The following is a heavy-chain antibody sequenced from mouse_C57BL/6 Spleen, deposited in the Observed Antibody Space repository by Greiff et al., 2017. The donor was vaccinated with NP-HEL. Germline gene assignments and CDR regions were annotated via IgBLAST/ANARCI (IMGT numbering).Heavy chain of an antibody. CDR2: IDPSDSET. Sequence: VQLQQPGAELVRPGSSVKLSCKASGYTFTSYWMHWVKQRPIQGLEWIGNIDPSDSETHYNQKFKDKATLTVDKSSSTAYMQLSSLTSEDSAVYYCARGGYYYGSRGNYYAMDYWGQGTSVTVSS. D-gene: IGHD1-1*01. CDR3: ARGGYYYGSRGNYYAMDY. CDR1: GYTFTSYW. J-gene: IGHJ4*01. V-gene: IGHV1-52*01.